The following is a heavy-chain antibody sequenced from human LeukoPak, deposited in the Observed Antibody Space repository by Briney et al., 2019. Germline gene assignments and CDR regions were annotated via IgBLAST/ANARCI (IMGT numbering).Heavy chain of an antibody. CDR1: GFTFSSYA. V-gene: IGHV3-23*01. CDR3: ARALLGATLHALDI. CDR2: ISIGGST. Sequence: GGSLRLSCAASGFTFSSYAMSWVRQAPGGRLGWVSSISIGGSTFYADTVKGRFTISRDFSKNTLYLQVNSLRVEDTAVYNCARALLGATLHALDIWGQGTKVTVSS. J-gene: IGHJ3*02. D-gene: IGHD1-26*01.